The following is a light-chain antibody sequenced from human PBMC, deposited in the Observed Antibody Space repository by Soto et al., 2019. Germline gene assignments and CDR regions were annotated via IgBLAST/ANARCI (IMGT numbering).Light chain of an antibody. Sequence: QSALTQPASVSGSPGQPITISCTGTSSDVGGYNYVSWYQRHPGKAPKFMIYDVSNRPSGVSNRFSGSKSGNTASLTISGLQAEDEADYYCCSYTTSNTRQIVFGTGTKVTVL. V-gene: IGLV2-14*01. CDR2: DVS. CDR1: SSDVGGYNY. J-gene: IGLJ1*01. CDR3: CSYTTSNTRQIV.